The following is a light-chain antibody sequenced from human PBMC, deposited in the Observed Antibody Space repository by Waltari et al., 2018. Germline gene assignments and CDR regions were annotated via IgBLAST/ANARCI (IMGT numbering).Light chain of an antibody. CDR3: CSYVRGNTLV. J-gene: IGLJ2*01. CDR1: SSDVGSYNL. CDR2: EGS. V-gene: IGLV2-23*01. Sequence: QSALTQPAPVSGSPGQSITIPCTGTSSDVGSYNLVSWYQHHPGKAPKLMIYEGSKRPSGVSNRFSGSKSGNTASLTISGLQAEDEADYYCCSYVRGNTLVFGGGTKLTVL.